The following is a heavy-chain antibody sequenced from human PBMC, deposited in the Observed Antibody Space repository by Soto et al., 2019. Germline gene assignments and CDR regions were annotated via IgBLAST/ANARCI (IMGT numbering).Heavy chain of an antibody. CDR2: ISAYNGNT. D-gene: IGHD6-13*01. CDR3: ARVRSSSSPLNYYYYYYMDV. J-gene: IGHJ6*03. V-gene: IGHV1-18*01. Sequence: ASVKVSCKASGYTFTSYGISWVRQAPGQGLEWMGWISAYNGNTNYAQKIQGRVTMTTDTSTSTAYMELRSLRSDDTAVYYFARVRSSSSPLNYYYYYYMDVWGKGTTVTVSS. CDR1: GYTFTSYG.